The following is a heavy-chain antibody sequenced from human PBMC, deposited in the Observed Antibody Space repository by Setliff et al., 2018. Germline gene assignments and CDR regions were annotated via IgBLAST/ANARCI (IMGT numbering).Heavy chain of an antibody. CDR2: IYYSGST. CDR3: ARLRGYCTNGVCYGPTDFDY. Sequence: PSETLSLTCTVSGGSISSSSYYWGWIRQPPGKGLEWIGSIYYSGSTYYNPSLKSRVTISVDTSKNQFSLKLSSETAADTAVYYCARLRGYCTNGVCYGPTDFDYWGQGTLVTVSS. J-gene: IGHJ4*02. CDR1: GGSISSSSYY. D-gene: IGHD2-8*01. V-gene: IGHV4-39*01.